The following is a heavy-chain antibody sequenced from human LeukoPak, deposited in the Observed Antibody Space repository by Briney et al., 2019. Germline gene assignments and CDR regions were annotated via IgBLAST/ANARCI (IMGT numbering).Heavy chain of an antibody. CDR1: GFTVRSNY. CDR2: IYNDGGT. D-gene: IGHD5-12*01. J-gene: IGHJ4*02. Sequence: PGGSLRLSCAASGFTVRSNYMSWVRQAPGKGLEWVSIIYNDGGTYYADSVKGRFTISRDNSKNTLYLQMNSLRAEDTAVYYCANSGYHGYFDYWGQGTLVTVSS. CDR3: ANSGYHGYFDY. V-gene: IGHV3-53*01.